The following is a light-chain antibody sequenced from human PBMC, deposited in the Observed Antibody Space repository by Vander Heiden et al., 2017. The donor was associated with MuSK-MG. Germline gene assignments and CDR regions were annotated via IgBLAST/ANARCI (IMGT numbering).Light chain of an antibody. CDR2: WAS. CDR3: QQDDNTPVT. Sequence: DIVMIQSPNSLAVSLGERATINCKSSQSVFYSPNNKNYLAWYQQKPGQPPKLLIYWASTRESGVPDRFSGSGSGTDFSLTISSLQAEDVAVYYCQQDDNTPVTFGGGTKVEI. V-gene: IGKV4-1*01. J-gene: IGKJ4*01. CDR1: QSVFYSPNNKNY.